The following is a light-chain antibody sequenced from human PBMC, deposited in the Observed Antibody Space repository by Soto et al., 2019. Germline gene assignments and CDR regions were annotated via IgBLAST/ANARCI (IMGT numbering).Light chain of an antibody. CDR2: DVN. V-gene: IGLV2-14*01. J-gene: IGLJ1*01. CDR3: SSYTSSSTYV. Sequence: QSVLTQPASVSGSPGQSITISCTGTSSDVGASNYVSWYQQHPAKAPKLIISDVNYRPSGVSNRFSGSKSGNTASLTISGLQVVDEADYYCSSYTSSSTYVFGTGTKVTVL. CDR1: SSDVGASNY.